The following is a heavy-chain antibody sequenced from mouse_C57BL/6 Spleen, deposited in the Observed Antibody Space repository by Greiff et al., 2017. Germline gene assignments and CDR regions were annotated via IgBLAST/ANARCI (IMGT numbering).Heavy chain of an antibody. J-gene: IGHJ4*01. Sequence: QVQLKQSGAELVKPGASVKISCKASGYAFSSYWMNWVKQRPGKGLEWIGQIYPGDGDTNYNGKFKGKATLTADKSSSTAYMQLSSLTSEDSAVYFCARYYYGPFMDYWGQGTSVTVSS. CDR1: GYAFSSYW. D-gene: IGHD1-1*01. V-gene: IGHV1-80*01. CDR2: IYPGDGDT. CDR3: ARYYYGPFMDY.